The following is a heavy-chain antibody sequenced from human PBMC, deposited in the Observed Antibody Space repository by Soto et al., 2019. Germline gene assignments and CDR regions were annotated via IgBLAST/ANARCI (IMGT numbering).Heavy chain of an antibody. D-gene: IGHD6-19*01. Sequence: QITLKESGPTLVKPTQTLTLTCTFSGFSLSTSGVGVGWIRQPPGKALEWLALIYWEDDKRYSPSLKSRLTITKDTSKNQVVLTMTNMDPVDTATYYCAHRRIYSSGWYYFDYWGQGTLVTVSS. CDR2: IYWEDDK. J-gene: IGHJ4*02. CDR1: GFSLSTSGVG. CDR3: AHRRIYSSGWYYFDY. V-gene: IGHV2-5*02.